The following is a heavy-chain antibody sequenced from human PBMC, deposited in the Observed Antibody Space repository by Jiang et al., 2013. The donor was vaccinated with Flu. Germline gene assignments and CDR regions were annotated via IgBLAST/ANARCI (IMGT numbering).Heavy chain of an antibody. V-gene: IGHV4-59*08. Sequence: WSWIRQPPGKGLEWIGHIYYSGITNYNPSLKSRITISLDTSRNQFSLTLSSVTAADTAVYFCARVPYDSSGFPYFDYWGQGILVTVSS. D-gene: IGHD3-22*01. CDR2: IYYSGIT. J-gene: IGHJ4*02. CDR3: ARVPYDSSGFPYFDY.